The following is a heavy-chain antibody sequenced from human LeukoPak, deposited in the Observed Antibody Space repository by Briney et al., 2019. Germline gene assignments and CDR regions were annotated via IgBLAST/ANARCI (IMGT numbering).Heavy chain of an antibody. Sequence: PGRSLRLSCAASGFTFDDYAMHWVRQAPGKGLEWVSGISASDVTTYYADSVKGRFTISRDNAKNSLYLQMNSLRVEDAAVYYCTCDLNRSDGLWGQGTMVTVSS. CDR1: GFTFDDYA. CDR2: ISASDVTT. CDR3: TCDLNRSDGL. D-gene: IGHD2-8*01. J-gene: IGHJ3*01. V-gene: IGHV3-9*01.